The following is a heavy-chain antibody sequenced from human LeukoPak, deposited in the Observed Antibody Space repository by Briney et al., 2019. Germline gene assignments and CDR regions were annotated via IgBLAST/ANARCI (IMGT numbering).Heavy chain of an antibody. D-gene: IGHD4-11*01. Sequence: SETLSLTCTVSGGSISSYYWSWIRQPPGKGLEWIGYIYYSGSTNYNPSLKCRVTISVDTSKNQFSLKLSSVTAADTAVYYCARASPTVTTYIDYWGQGTLVTVSS. CDR2: IYYSGST. CDR3: ARASPTVTTYIDY. V-gene: IGHV4-59*08. J-gene: IGHJ4*02. CDR1: GGSISSYY.